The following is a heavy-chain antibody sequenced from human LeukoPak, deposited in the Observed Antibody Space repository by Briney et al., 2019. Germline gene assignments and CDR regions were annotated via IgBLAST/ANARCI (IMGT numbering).Heavy chain of an antibody. CDR2: IYYSGST. Sequence: PSETLSLTCTVSGGSISSYYWSWIRQPPGKGLEWIGYIYYSGSTNYNPSLKRRGTISVDTSKNQFSLKLSSVTASDTAVYYCARLLRTFNWFDPWGQGTLVTVSS. CDR3: ARLLRTFNWFDP. CDR1: GGSISSYY. V-gene: IGHV4-59*08. D-gene: IGHD4-17*01. J-gene: IGHJ5*02.